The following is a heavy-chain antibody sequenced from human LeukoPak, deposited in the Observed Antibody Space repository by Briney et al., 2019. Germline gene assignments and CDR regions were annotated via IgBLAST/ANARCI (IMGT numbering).Heavy chain of an antibody. Sequence: SETLSLTCAVYGGSFSGFYWSWIRQPPGKGLEWIGEINHSGSTNYNPSLKSRVTISVDTSKNQFSLKLSSVTAADTAVYYCARDSDPYDFWSGYRPGYGMDVWGQGTTVTVSS. D-gene: IGHD3-3*01. V-gene: IGHV4-34*01. CDR1: GGSFSGFY. CDR2: INHSGST. J-gene: IGHJ6*02. CDR3: ARDSDPYDFWSGYRPGYGMDV.